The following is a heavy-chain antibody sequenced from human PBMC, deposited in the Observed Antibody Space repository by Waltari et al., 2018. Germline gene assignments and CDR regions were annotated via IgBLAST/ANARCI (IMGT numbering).Heavy chain of an antibody. Sequence: EVQLVESGGGLIQPGGSLRLSCAASGFTVSSNYMSGVRQAPGKGLEWVSVIYSGGSTYYADSVKGRFTISRDNSKNTLYLQMNSLRAEDTAVYYCARWGPMGTGAFDIWGQGTMVTVSS. D-gene: IGHD3-16*01. CDR1: GFTVSSNY. V-gene: IGHV3-53*01. J-gene: IGHJ3*02. CDR3: ARWGPMGTGAFDI. CDR2: IYSGGST.